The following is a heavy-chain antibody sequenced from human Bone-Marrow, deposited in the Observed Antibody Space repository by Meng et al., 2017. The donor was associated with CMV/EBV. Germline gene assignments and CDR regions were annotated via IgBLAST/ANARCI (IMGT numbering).Heavy chain of an antibody. CDR1: GFSLYNSRMG. V-gene: IGHV2-26*01. CDR2: IFSNDEK. D-gene: IGHD3-16*02. J-gene: IGHJ4*02. Sequence: PTLVKPTETLTLTCSVFGFSLYNSRMGVSWIRQPPGKALEWLAHIFSNDEKYFSASLKSRLTISKDTSKSQVVLTMTNVDPEDTGTYYCARKGYSYGAPLDFWGQGARVTVSS. CDR3: ARKGYSYGAPLDF.